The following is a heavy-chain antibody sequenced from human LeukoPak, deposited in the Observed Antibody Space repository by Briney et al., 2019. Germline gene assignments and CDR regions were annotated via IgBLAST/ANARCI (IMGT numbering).Heavy chain of an antibody. D-gene: IGHD2-15*01. CDR2: IYYSGST. Sequence: SETLSLTCTVSGGSISSYYWSWIRQPPGKGLEWIGYIYYSGSTNYNPSLKSRVTISVDTSENQFSLRLSSVTAADTAVYYCARHRCSGGSCYPMNWFDPWGQGTLVTVSS. J-gene: IGHJ5*02. V-gene: IGHV4-59*01. CDR3: ARHRCSGGSCYPMNWFDP. CDR1: GGSISSYY.